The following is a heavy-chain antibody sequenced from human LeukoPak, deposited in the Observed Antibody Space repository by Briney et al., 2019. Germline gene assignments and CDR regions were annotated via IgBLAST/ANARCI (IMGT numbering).Heavy chain of an antibody. CDR2: INPNSGGT. D-gene: IGHD3-22*01. Sequence: ASVKVSCKASGYTFTGYYMHWVRQAPGQGLEWMGWINPNSGGTNYAQKFQGWVTMTRDTSISTAYMELSRLRSDDTAVYYCARVSRVHDSSGRTYKDAFDIWGQGTMVTVSS. V-gene: IGHV1-2*04. CDR3: ARVSRVHDSSGRTYKDAFDI. CDR1: GYTFTGYY. J-gene: IGHJ3*02.